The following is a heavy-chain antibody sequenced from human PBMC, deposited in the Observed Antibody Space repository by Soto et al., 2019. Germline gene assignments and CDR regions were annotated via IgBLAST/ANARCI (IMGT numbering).Heavy chain of an antibody. CDR3: ARGPPFGY. Sequence: WTWIRQPPGKGLEWIGYIYHSGSTSYNPSLKSRVTISVDRSKNQFSLKLSSVTAADTAVYYCARGPPFGYWGQGTLVTVSS. D-gene: IGHD3-10*01. J-gene: IGHJ4*02. CDR2: IYHSGST. V-gene: IGHV4-30-2*01.